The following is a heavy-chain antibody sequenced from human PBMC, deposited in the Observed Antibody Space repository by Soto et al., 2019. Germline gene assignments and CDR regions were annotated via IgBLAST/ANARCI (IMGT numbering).Heavy chain of an antibody. CDR3: ARSITFGGVIVKGNWFDP. J-gene: IGHJ5*02. V-gene: IGHV3-66*01. CDR2: IYSGGST. D-gene: IGHD3-16*02. CDR1: GFTVGSNY. Sequence: PGGSLILSCAASGFTVGSNYMSWVRQAPGKGLEWVSVIYSGGSTYYADSVKGRFTISRDNSKNTLYLQMNSLRAEDTAVYYCARSITFGGVIVKGNWFDPWGQGTLVTVSS.